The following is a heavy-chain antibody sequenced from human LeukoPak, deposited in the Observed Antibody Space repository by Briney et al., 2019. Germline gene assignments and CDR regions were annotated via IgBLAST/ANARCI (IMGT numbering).Heavy chain of an antibody. CDR3: ATLSYVWEPRNYYYYGMDV. D-gene: IGHD3-16*01. CDR2: FDPEDGET. CDR1: GYTLTELS. Sequence: ASVKVSCKVSGYTLTELSMHWVRQAPGKGLEWMGGFDPEDGETIYAQKFQGRVTMTEDTSTDTAYIELSSLRSEDTAVYYCATLSYVWEPRNYYYYGMDVWGQGTTVTVSS. V-gene: IGHV1-24*01. J-gene: IGHJ6*02.